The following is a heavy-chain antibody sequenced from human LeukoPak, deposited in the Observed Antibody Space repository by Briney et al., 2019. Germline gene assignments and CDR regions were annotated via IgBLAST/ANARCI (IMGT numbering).Heavy chain of an antibody. CDR3: AKVGFSGALDAFDI. J-gene: IGHJ3*02. CDR2: ISWNSGSI. V-gene: IGHV3-9*01. CDR1: GFTFDDYA. D-gene: IGHD7-27*01. Sequence: GGSLRLSCAASGFTFDDYAMHWVRQAPGKGLEWVSGISWNSGSIGYADSVKGRFTISRDNAKNSLYLQMNSLRAEDTALYYCAKVGFSGALDAFDIWGQGTMVTVSS.